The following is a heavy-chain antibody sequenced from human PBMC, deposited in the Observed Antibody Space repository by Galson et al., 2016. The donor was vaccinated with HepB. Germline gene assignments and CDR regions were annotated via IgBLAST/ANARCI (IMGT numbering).Heavy chain of an antibody. V-gene: IGHV1-69*04. CDR1: GDTFSTDT. Sequence: SVKVSCKASGDTFSTDTVSWERLAPGRGLEWMGRFIPHLHVKHYAANFQGRATITTDKATKTAFLELSSLTSEDTAMYYCTRDRMEGYSRSSNFHYGLDFWGQGTTVSVSS. CDR2: FIPHLHVK. CDR3: TRDRMEGYSRSSNFHYGLDF. J-gene: IGHJ6*02. D-gene: IGHD6-6*01.